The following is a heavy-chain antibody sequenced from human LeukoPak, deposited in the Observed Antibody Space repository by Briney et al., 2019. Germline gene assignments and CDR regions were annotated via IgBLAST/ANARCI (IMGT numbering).Heavy chain of an antibody. J-gene: IGHJ5*02. D-gene: IGHD2-15*01. CDR1: GGSFSDYY. CDR3: ARHGVATWFDP. Sequence: SETLSLTCAVYGGSFSDYYWSWIRQPPGKGLEWIAEINHSGTINYSPSLKSRVTISVDTSKNQFSLKLSSVTAADTAVYYCARHGVATWFDPWGQGTLVTVSS. V-gene: IGHV4-34*01. CDR2: INHSGTI.